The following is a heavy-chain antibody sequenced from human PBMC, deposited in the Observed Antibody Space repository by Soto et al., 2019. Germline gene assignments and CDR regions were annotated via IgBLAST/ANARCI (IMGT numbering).Heavy chain of an antibody. Sequence: PGGTLRLSCAASGFPFSDRYMGWVRQAPGKGLEWVGRTKNKANSYTTEYAASAKGRFTISRDYSRDSVYLQMNSLKTDDTAVYYCTIEGAYPGPHFDYWGQGTLVTVSS. CDR3: TIEGAYPGPHFDY. J-gene: IGHJ4*02. CDR1: GFPFSDRY. CDR2: TKNKANSYTT. D-gene: IGHD3-16*01. V-gene: IGHV3-72*01.